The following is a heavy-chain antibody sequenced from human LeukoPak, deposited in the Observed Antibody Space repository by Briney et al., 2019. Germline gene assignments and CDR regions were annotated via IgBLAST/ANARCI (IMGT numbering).Heavy chain of an antibody. V-gene: IGHV3-23*01. D-gene: IGHD6-19*01. J-gene: IGHJ4*01. Sequence: GGSLRLSCAASGFTFGNYVMSWVRQAPGKGLEWVSSISGSGGTTYYADSVKGRFTISRDSSKNTLYLQMDSLRAEDTAVYYCAKGIYSSGWSYFDYWGHGTLVTVSS. CDR3: AKGIYSSGWSYFDY. CDR2: ISGSGGTT. CDR1: GFTFGNYV.